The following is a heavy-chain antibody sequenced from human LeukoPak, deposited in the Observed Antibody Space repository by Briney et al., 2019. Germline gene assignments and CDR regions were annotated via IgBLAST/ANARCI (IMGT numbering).Heavy chain of an antibody. CDR1: GFTFSSYA. CDR2: INGSGGST. D-gene: IGHD3-10*01. CDR3: AKVNRLRVVRGVIIAPNYFDY. V-gene: IGHV3-23*01. J-gene: IGHJ4*02. Sequence: QPGGSLRLSCAASGFTFSSYAMSWVRQAPGKGLEWVSAINGSGGSTYYADSVKGRFTISRDNSKNTLYLQMNSLRAEDTAVYYCAKVNRLRVVRGVIIAPNYFDYWGQGTLVTVSS.